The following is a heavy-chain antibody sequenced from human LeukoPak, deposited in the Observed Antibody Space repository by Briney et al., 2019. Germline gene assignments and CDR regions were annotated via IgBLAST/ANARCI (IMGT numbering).Heavy chain of an antibody. Sequence: SETLSLTCTVSGGSISSYYWSWIRQPAGKGLEWIGYIYNSGSTNYNPSLKSRVTISVDTSKNQFSLKLSSVTAADTAVYYCARLAAAAGSASYYYYYYMDVWGKGTTVTVSS. CDR3: ARLAAAAGSASYYYYYYMDV. CDR1: GGSISSYY. V-gene: IGHV4-4*09. J-gene: IGHJ6*03. CDR2: IYNSGST. D-gene: IGHD6-13*01.